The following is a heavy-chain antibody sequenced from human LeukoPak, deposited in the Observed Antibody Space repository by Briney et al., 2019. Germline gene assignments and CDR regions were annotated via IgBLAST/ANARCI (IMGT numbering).Heavy chain of an antibody. D-gene: IGHD2-2*01. CDR2: IRYDGSNK. CDR1: GFTFSSYG. CDR3: AKVLVPAAGGPADY. Sequence: PGGSLRLSCAASGFTFSSYGMHWVRQAPGKGLEWVAFIRYDGSNKYYADSVKGRFTISRDNSKNTLYLQMNSLGAEDTAVYYCAKVLVPAAGGPADYWGQGTLVTVSS. J-gene: IGHJ4*02. V-gene: IGHV3-30*02.